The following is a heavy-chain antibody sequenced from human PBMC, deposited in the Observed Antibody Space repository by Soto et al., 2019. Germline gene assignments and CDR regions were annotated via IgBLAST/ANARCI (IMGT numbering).Heavy chain of an antibody. CDR1: GFTFSDYS. J-gene: IGHJ3*02. V-gene: IGHV3-21*01. CDR2: ISSSSSYI. Sequence: PGGSLRLSCAASGFTFSDYSMNWVRQAPGKGLEWVSSISSSSSYIYYADSVKGRFTISRDNAKNSLYLQMNSLRAEDTAVYYCARGQLHDAFDIWGQGTMVTVSS. D-gene: IGHD2-2*01. CDR3: ARGQLHDAFDI.